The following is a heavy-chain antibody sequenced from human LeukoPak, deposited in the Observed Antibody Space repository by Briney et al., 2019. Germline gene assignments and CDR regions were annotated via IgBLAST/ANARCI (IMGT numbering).Heavy chain of an antibody. Sequence: TGGSLRLSCAASGFTVSSNYMSWVRQAPGKGPEWVSVIYSGGSTYYADSVKGRFTISRDNSKSTLYLQMNSLRAEDTAVYYCARGGYSYGHDYWGQGTLVTVSS. J-gene: IGHJ4*02. V-gene: IGHV3-53*01. CDR1: GFTVSSNY. CDR2: IYSGGST. CDR3: ARGGYSYGHDY. D-gene: IGHD5-18*01.